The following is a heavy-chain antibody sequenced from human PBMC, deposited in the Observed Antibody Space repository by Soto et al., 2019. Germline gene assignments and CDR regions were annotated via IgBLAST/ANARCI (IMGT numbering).Heavy chain of an antibody. D-gene: IGHD5-12*01. CDR3: AREVSEEMATITDNSFDY. CDR1: GGSFSGYY. J-gene: IGHJ4*02. Sequence: SETLSLTCAVYGGSFSGYYWSWIRQPPGKGLEWIGEINHSGSTNYNPSLKSRVTISVDTSKNQFSLKLSPVTAADTAVYYCAREVSEEMATITDNSFDYWGQGTRVTVS. CDR2: INHSGST. V-gene: IGHV4-34*01.